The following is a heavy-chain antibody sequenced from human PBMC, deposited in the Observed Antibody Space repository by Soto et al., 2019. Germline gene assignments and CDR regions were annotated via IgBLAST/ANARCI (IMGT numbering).Heavy chain of an antibody. CDR1: GFTFSSYS. CDR3: ARHPERIAEIGWFDP. J-gene: IGHJ5*02. D-gene: IGHD6-13*01. Sequence: PGGSLGLSCAASGFTFSSYSMNWVRQAPGKGLEWVSYISSSSSTIYYADSVKGRFTISRDNAKNSLYLQMNSLRAEDTAVYYCARHPERIAEIGWFDPWGQGTLVTVSS. V-gene: IGHV3-48*01. CDR2: ISSSSSTI.